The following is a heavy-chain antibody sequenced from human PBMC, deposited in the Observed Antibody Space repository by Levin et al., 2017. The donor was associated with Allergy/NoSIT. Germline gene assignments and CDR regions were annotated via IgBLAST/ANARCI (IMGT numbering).Heavy chain of an antibody. CDR1: GFSLTTMGMR. CDR3: ARTQVGATIDCFDY. D-gene: IGHD1-26*01. V-gene: IGHV2-70*04. J-gene: IGHJ4*02. Sequence: SGPTLVKPTQTLTLTCTFSGFSLTTMGMRVSWIRQPPGEALEWLARIDWDDTKKYSMSLKTRLAISKDTSKNQVVFTMTNMDPADTATYYCARTQVGATIDCFDYWGQGILVAVSS. CDR2: IDWDDTK.